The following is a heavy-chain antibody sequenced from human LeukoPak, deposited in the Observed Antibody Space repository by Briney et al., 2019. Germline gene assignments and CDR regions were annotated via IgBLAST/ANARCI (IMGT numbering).Heavy chain of an antibody. Sequence: SETLSFTCAVYGGSFSGYYWSWIRQPPGKGLEWIGEINHSGSTNYNPSLKSRVTISVDTSKNQFSLKLSSVTAADTAVYYCARGFRDIVVVVAATFTGFDYWGQGTLVTVSS. D-gene: IGHD2-15*01. CDR2: INHSGST. V-gene: IGHV4-34*01. J-gene: IGHJ4*02. CDR1: GGSFSGYY. CDR3: ARGFRDIVVVVAATFTGFDY.